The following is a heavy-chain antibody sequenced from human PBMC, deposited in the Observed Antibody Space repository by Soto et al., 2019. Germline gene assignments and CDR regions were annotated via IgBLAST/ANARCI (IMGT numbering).Heavy chain of an antibody. CDR3: VRTSLVLVVASREDY. Sequence: EVQLVESGGGLVQPGGSLRLSCAASGFTFSSYWMHWVRQAPGKGLVWVSRINSDGSSTSYADSVKGRVTISRDNAKNTIYLQVPSRRPGDTVVYYCVRTSLVLVVASREDYWGQGTLVTV. CDR1: GFTFSSYW. D-gene: IGHD2-15*01. CDR2: INSDGSST. J-gene: IGHJ4*02. V-gene: IGHV3-74*01.